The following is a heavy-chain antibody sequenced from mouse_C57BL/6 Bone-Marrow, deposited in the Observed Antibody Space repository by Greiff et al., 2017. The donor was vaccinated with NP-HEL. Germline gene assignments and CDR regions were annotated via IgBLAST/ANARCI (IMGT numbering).Heavy chain of an antibody. V-gene: IGHV1-76*01. CDR1: GYTFTDYY. J-gene: IGHJ4*01. Sequence: QVQLQQSGPELVRPGASVKLSCKASGYTFTDYYINWVKQRPGQGLEWIARIYPGSGNTYYNEKFKGKATLTAEKSSSTAYMQLSSLTSEDSAVYFCAREGLLRSYAMDYWGQGTSVTVSS. CDR3: AREGLLRSYAMDY. D-gene: IGHD2-3*01. CDR2: IYPGSGNT.